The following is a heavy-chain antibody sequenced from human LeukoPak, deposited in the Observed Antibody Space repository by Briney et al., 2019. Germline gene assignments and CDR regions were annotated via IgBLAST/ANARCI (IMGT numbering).Heavy chain of an antibody. J-gene: IGHJ4*02. V-gene: IGHV4-59*01. CDR2: IYYSGST. CDR3: ARGSGYVYY. D-gene: IGHD5-12*01. CDR1: GGSISSYY. Sequence: SETLSLTCTVSGGSISSYYWSWIRQPPGKGLEWLGSIYYSGSTNYHPSLKSRVTISLDTSKNQFSLKLSSVTAVDTAVYYCARGSGYVYYWGQGTLVTVSS.